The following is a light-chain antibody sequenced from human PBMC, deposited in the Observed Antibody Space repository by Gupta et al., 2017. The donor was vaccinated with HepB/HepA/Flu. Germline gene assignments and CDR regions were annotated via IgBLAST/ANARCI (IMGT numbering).Light chain of an antibody. J-gene: IGLJ2*01. Sequence: QSVLTQPPSVSAAPGQRVTISCSGSSSNIGNNYVSWYQQLPGTAPNLLIYDNNKRPSGIPDRFSGSKSGTSATLDITGLQTGDEADYYCGTYDTSLSAGVFGGGTKLTVL. V-gene: IGLV1-51*01. CDR3: GTYDTSLSAGV. CDR2: DNN. CDR1: SSNIGNNY.